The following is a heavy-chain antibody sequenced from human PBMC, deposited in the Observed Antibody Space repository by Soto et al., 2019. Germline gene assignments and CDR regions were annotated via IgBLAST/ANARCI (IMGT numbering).Heavy chain of an antibody. CDR3: VKDRWIDY. J-gene: IGHJ4*02. Sequence: GGSLRLSCSVSGFAFSTYAMHWVRQAPGKGLQYVSSISSNGGSTYYPDSVKGRFTISRDNSKNTLYLQMSSLRAEDTAVYYCVKDRWIDYWGQGTLVTISS. D-gene: IGHD3-16*02. CDR1: GFAFSTYA. V-gene: IGHV3-64D*06. CDR2: ISSNGGST.